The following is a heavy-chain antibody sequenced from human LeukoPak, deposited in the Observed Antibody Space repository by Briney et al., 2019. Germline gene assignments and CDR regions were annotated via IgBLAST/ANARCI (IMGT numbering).Heavy chain of an antibody. CDR2: ISSSSSYI. J-gene: IGHJ3*02. CDR1: GFTFSSYS. CDR3: ARDRHSGSYPDAFDI. V-gene: IGHV3-21*01. Sequence: PRGSLRLSCAASGFTFSSYSMNWVRQAPGKGLEWVSSISSSSSYIYYADSVKGRFTISRDNAKNSLYLQMNSLRAEDTAVYYCARDRHSGSYPDAFDIWGQGTMVTVSS. D-gene: IGHD1-26*01.